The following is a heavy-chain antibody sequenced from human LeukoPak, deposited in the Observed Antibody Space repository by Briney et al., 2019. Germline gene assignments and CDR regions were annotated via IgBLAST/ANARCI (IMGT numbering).Heavy chain of an antibody. CDR2: ISGSGGRT. Sequence: GGSLRLSCAGSGFTFSHYAMSWVRQAPGKGLEWVSTISGSGGRTYNADSVKGHITISRDNSKNTLYLHMNSLRADDTAVYYCAKDRGYGESSLAFDMWGQGTMVTVSS. V-gene: IGHV3-23*01. CDR3: AKDRGYGESSLAFDM. CDR1: GFTFSHYA. J-gene: IGHJ3*02. D-gene: IGHD4-17*01.